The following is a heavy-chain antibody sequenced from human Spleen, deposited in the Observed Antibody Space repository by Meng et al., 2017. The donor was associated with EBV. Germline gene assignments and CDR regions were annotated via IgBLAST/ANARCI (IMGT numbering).Heavy chain of an antibody. J-gene: IGHJ4*02. V-gene: IGHV4-39*07. CDR2: IYYDGNT. CDR1: GGSISSSSYY. CDR3: ARDLGGNWLDY. D-gene: IGHD2/OR15-2a*01. Sequence: QLQLQESGPGLVKPSETLSLTGTVSGGSISSSSYYWDWIRQPPGKGLEWIGSIYYDGNTYYNPSLKSRVTISVDTSKNQFSLKLNSVTAADTAVYYCARDLGGNWLDYWGQGTLVTVSS.